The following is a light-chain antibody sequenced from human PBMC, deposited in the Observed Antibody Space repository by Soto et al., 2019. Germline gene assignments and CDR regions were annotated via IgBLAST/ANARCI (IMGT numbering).Light chain of an antibody. CDR3: QQFGSSPLT. CDR1: QTVSSTY. CDR2: DAS. V-gene: IGKV3-20*01. J-gene: IGKJ5*01. Sequence: EIVLTQSPGTLSLSPGERATLSCRTSQTVSSTYFAWYQQRPGQAPRLLFYDASTRATGIPDRFSCSGSQRDFTLTISRLEPEDSAIYYCQQFGSSPLTFGQGTRLEIK.